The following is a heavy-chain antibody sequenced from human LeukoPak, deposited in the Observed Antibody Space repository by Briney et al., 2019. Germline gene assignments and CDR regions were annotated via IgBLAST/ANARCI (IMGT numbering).Heavy chain of an antibody. CDR1: GFTFNSYG. J-gene: IGHJ4*02. V-gene: IGHV3-30*02. Sequence: GGSLRLSCAASGFTFNSYGMHWVRQAPGKGLEWVAFIRFDGSYKYYADSVKGRFTISRDTSKNTLYLQMNSLRADDTAVYYCAKEGAGLQDIDSWGQGSLVTVSS. CDR3: AKEGAGLQDIDS. CDR2: IRFDGSYK. D-gene: IGHD4-11*01.